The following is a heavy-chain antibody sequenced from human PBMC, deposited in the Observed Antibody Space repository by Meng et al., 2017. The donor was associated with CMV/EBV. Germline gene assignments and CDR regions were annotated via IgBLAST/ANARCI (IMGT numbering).Heavy chain of an antibody. J-gene: IGHJ4*02. Sequence: VALGESGASVTNPGASVKVSCKTSGYTFTSYYMHWVRQAPGQGLEWMGIINPSGGSTSYEQKFQGRVTMTRDTSTSTVYMELSSLRSEDTAVYYCARARSRKGSSYIAAAGPQMDYWGQGTLVTVSS. D-gene: IGHD6-13*01. CDR2: INPSGGST. CDR3: ARARSRKGSSYIAAAGPQMDY. CDR1: GYTFTSYY. V-gene: IGHV1-46*01.